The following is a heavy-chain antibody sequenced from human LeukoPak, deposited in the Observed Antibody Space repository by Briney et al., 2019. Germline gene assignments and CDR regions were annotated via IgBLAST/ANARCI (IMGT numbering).Heavy chain of an antibody. V-gene: IGHV4-59*08. CDR1: GGSISSYY. D-gene: IGHD3-16*02. CDR2: IYYSGST. J-gene: IGHJ3*02. Sequence: SETLSLTCTVSGGSISSYYWSWIRQPPGKGLEWIVYIYYSGSTNYNPSLKSRVTISVDTSKNQFSLKLSSVTAADTAVYYCARRGSYRYRNAFDIWGQGTMVTVSS. CDR3: ARRGSYRYRNAFDI.